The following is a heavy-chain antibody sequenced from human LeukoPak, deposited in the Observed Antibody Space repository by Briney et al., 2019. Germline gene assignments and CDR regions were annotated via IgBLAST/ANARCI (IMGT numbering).Heavy chain of an antibody. CDR1: GYSFSSYY. CDR2: INPSGGST. V-gene: IGHV1-46*01. D-gene: IGHD4-17*01. J-gene: IGHJ5*02. Sequence: ASVKVSCKASGYSFSSYYMHWVRQAPGQGLEWMGIINPSGGSTSYAQKFQGRVTMTRDTSMSTVYMDLSSLRSEDTAVYYCARSYGDYAFDPWGQGTLVTVSS. CDR3: ARSYGDYAFDP.